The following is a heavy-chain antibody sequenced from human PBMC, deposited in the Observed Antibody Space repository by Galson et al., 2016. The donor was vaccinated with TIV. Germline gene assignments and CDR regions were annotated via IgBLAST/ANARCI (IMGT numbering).Heavy chain of an antibody. CDR1: GGTLSNYA. J-gene: IGHJ6*03. CDR3: ARGVGTVMGQYYMDV. D-gene: IGHD5-18*01. CDR2: TIPMFDTA. Sequence: SVKVSCKASGGTLSNYAISWVRQAPRQGLEWMGGTIPMFDTANYAQKFQGRVTITTDESTSTAYMELSSLKSEDTAVYYCARGVGTVMGQYYMDVWGKGTTVTVSS. V-gene: IGHV1-69*05.